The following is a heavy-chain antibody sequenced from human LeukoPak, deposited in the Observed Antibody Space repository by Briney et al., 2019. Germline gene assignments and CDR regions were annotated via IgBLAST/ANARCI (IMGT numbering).Heavy chain of an antibody. J-gene: IGHJ4*02. Sequence: PSETLSLTCAVYGGSFSGYYWSWIRQPPGKGLEWIGEINHSGSTNYNPSLKSRVTISVDTSKNQFSLKLSSVTAADTAVYYCARGRKNYSSSSGRFAYWGQGTLVTVSS. CDR2: INHSGST. V-gene: IGHV4-34*01. CDR3: ARGRKNYSSSSGRFAY. CDR1: GGSFSGYY. D-gene: IGHD6-6*01.